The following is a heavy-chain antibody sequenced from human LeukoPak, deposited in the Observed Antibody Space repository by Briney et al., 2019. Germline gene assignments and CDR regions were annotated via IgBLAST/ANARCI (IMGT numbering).Heavy chain of an antibody. Sequence: GGSLRLSCAASGFTFSSYAMSWVRQAPGKGLEWVSAISGSGGSTYYADSVKGRFTISRDNSKNTLYLQMNSLRAEDTAVYYCASRTEIAYYYGSGSPIDYWGQGTLVTVSS. J-gene: IGHJ4*02. D-gene: IGHD3-10*01. V-gene: IGHV3-23*01. CDR1: GFTFSSYA. CDR3: ASRTEIAYYYGSGSPIDY. CDR2: ISGSGGST.